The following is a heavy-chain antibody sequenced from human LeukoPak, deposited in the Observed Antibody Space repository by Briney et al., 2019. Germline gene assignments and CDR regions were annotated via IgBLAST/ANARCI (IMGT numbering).Heavy chain of an antibody. CDR1: GGSFSGYY. J-gene: IGHJ3*02. CDR3: ARPHDAFDI. Sequence: SETLSLTCAVYGGSFSGYYWSWIRQPPGKGLEWIGSIYYSGSTYYNPSLKSRVTISVDTSKNQFSLKLSSVTAADTAVYYCARPHDAFDIWGQGTMVTVSS. CDR2: IYYSGST. V-gene: IGHV4-34*01.